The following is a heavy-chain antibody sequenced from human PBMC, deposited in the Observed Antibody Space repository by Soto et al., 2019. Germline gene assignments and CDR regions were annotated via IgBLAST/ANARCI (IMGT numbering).Heavy chain of an antibody. J-gene: IGHJ6*02. Sequence: EVQLLESGGGLVQPGGSLRLSCAASGFTFSSYATNWVRQAPGKGLEWVSTISGSGDKTYYADSVKGRFTISRDNSKNTLSLQMNSLRAEDTAVYYCAKSGQSSWANMDVWGQGTTVTVSS. CDR3: AKSGQSSWANMDV. D-gene: IGHD2-2*01. CDR1: GFTFSSYA. CDR2: ISGSGDKT. V-gene: IGHV3-23*01.